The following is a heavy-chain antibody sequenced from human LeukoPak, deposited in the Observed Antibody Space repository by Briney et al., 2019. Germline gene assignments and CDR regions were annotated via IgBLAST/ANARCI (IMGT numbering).Heavy chain of an antibody. V-gene: IGHV4-59*01. D-gene: IGHD4-17*01. Sequence: PSETLSLTCTVSGGSISSYYWSWIRQPPGKGLEWIGYIYYSGSTNYNPSLKSRVTISVDTSKNQFSLKLSSVTAADKAVYYFARENDYGDYRIDYWGQGTLVTVSS. J-gene: IGHJ4*02. CDR2: IYYSGST. CDR3: ARENDYGDYRIDY. CDR1: GGSISSYY.